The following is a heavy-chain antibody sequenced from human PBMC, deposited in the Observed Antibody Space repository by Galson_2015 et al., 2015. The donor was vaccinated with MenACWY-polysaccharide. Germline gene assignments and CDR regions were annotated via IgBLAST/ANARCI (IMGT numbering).Heavy chain of an antibody. Sequence: PSGGSTSYAQKFQGRVTMTRDTSTSTVYMELSSLRSEDTAVYYCARPYSSSSPEDVFAEYFQHWGQGTLVTVSS. CDR3: ARPYSSSSPEDVFAEYFQH. J-gene: IGHJ1*01. D-gene: IGHD6-6*01. CDR2: PSGGST. V-gene: IGHV1-46*01.